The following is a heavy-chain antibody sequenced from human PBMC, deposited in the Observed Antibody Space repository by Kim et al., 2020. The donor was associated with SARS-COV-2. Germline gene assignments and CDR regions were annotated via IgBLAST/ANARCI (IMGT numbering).Heavy chain of an antibody. D-gene: IGHD3-10*01. V-gene: IGHV1-69*04. J-gene: IGHJ5*02. CDR3: ARGNWDYGSNWFDP. CDR1: GGTFSSYA. Sequence: SVKVSCKASGGTFSSYAISWVRQAPGQGLEWMGRIIPILGIANYAQKFQGRVTITADKSTSTAYMELSSLRSEDTAVYYCARGNWDYGSNWFDPWGQGTLVTVSS. CDR2: IIPILGIA.